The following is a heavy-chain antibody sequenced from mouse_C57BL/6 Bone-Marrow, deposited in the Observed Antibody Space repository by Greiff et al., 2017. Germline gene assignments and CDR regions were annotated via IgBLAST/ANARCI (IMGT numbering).Heavy chain of an antibody. CDR1: GFTFRDAW. Sequence: EVKLMESGGGLVQPGGSMKLSCAASGFTFRDAWMDWVRQSPEKGLEWVAEIRNKANNHATYYAESVKGRFTISRDDSKSSVYLQMNSLRAEDTGIYYCTRNRGPYFDDWGQGTTLTVSS. CDR2: IRNKANNHAT. CDR3: TRNRGPYFDD. V-gene: IGHV6-6*01. J-gene: IGHJ2*01. D-gene: IGHD3-3*01.